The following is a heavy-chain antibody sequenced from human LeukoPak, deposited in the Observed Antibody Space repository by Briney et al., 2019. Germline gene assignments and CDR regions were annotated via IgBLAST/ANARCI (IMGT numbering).Heavy chain of an antibody. Sequence: WASVKVSCKASGYTFTSYYIHWVRQAPGQGLEWMGRIIPILGIANYAQKFQGRVTITADKSTSTAYMELSSLRSEDTAVYYCARGREVRGVIIRGLPGNDAFDIWGQGTMVIVSS. J-gene: IGHJ3*02. V-gene: IGHV1-69*04. D-gene: IGHD3-10*01. CDR2: IIPILGIA. CDR1: GYTFTSYY. CDR3: ARGREVRGVIIRGLPGNDAFDI.